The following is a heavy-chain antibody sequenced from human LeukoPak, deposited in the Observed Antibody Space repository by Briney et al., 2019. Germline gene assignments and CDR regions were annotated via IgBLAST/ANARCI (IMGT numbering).Heavy chain of an antibody. CDR1: GGTFSSYA. CDR3: ARAIAVAGNWFDP. J-gene: IGHJ5*02. CDR2: IIPIFGTA. D-gene: IGHD6-19*01. Sequence: SVKVSCKASGGTFSSYAISWVRQAPGQGLEWMGGIIPIFGTANYAQKFQGRVTITADESTSTAYMELSSLRSEDTAVYYCARAIAVAGNWFDPWGQGTLVTVSS. V-gene: IGHV1-69*13.